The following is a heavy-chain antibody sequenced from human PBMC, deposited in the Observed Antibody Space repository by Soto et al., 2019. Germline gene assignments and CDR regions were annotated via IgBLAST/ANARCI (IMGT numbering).Heavy chain of an antibody. CDR3: ARVRSSGWFNWFDP. Sequence: WASVKVSCKASGYTFTSYGISWVRQAPGQGLEWMGWISAYNGNTNYAQKLQGRVAMTTDTSTSTAYMELRSLRSDDTAVYYCARVRSSGWFNWFDPWGQGTLVNVSS. CDR1: GYTFTSYG. D-gene: IGHD6-19*01. V-gene: IGHV1-18*01. CDR2: ISAYNGNT. J-gene: IGHJ5*02.